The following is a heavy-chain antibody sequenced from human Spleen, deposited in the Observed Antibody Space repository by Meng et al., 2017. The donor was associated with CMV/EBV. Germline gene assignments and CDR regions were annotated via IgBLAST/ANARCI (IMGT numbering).Heavy chain of an antibody. Sequence: SISGYYWSWIRQPPGKGLEWIGYIYYSGSTNYNPSLKSRVTISVDTSKIQFSLKVNSVTAADTAVYYCARHPTSYDSSGYDIRFDYWGQGTLVTVSS. CDR2: IYYSGST. CDR3: ARHPTSYDSSGYDIRFDY. J-gene: IGHJ4*02. D-gene: IGHD3-22*01. V-gene: IGHV4-59*08. CDR1: SISGYY.